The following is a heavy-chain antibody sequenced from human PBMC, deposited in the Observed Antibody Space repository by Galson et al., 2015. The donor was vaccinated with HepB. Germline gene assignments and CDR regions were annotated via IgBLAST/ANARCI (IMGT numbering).Heavy chain of an antibody. Sequence: SETLSLTCAVYGGSFSGYYWSWIRQPPGKGLEWIGEINHSGSTNYNPSLKSRVTISVDTSKNQFSLKLSSVTAADTAVYYCARGRVGRITIFGVVKPGASHFDYWGQGTLVTVSS. V-gene: IGHV4-34*01. D-gene: IGHD3-3*01. CDR3: ARGRVGRITIFGVVKPGASHFDY. J-gene: IGHJ4*02. CDR2: INHSGST. CDR1: GGSFSGYY.